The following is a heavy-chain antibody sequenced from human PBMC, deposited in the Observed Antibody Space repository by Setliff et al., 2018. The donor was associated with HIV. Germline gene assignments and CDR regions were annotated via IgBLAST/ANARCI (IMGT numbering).Heavy chain of an antibody. V-gene: IGHV3-48*01. Sequence: GGSLRLSCVASGFSFSNYAIIWVRQAPGKGLEWVSDISGSSDVIDYADSVKGRFSISRDNAKNSLYLQMNSLRAEDTAVFYCARGVRAYSTSPRGFDIWGQGTMVTVSS. CDR1: GFSFSNYA. J-gene: IGHJ3*02. CDR2: ISGSSDVI. D-gene: IGHD2-15*01. CDR3: ARGVRAYSTSPRGFDI.